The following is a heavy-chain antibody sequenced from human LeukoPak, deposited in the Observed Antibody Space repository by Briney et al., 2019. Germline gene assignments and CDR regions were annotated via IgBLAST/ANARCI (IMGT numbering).Heavy chain of an antibody. CDR2: INSDGSYT. V-gene: IGHV3-74*01. Sequence: GGSLRLSCAASGFTFSRYWMHWVRQAPGKGLVWVSRINSDGSYTSYADFVKGRFTISRDNAKNTVYLQMSSLRAEDTAVYYCARGLVGGYYSSSFWGQGTLVTVSS. CDR1: GFTFSRYW. D-gene: IGHD6-13*01. CDR3: ARGLVGGYYSSSF. J-gene: IGHJ4*02.